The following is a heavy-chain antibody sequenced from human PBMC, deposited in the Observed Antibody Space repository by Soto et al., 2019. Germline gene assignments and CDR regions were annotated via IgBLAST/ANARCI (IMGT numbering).Heavy chain of an antibody. CDR1: GGSFSGYY. V-gene: IGHV4-59*10. CDR2: IYTSGST. D-gene: IGHD3-3*01. J-gene: IGHJ4*02. Sequence: SETLSLTCAVYGGSFSGYYWSWIRQPAGKGLEWIGRIYTSGSTSYNPSLKSRVTISVDTSKNQFSLKLSSVTAADTAVYYCATCRDFWRGYDYWGQGTLVTVSS. CDR3: ATCRDFWRGYDY.